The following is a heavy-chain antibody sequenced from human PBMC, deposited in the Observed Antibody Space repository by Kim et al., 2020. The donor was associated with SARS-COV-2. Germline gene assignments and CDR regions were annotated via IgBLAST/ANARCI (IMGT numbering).Heavy chain of an antibody. CDR2: ISYDGSNK. V-gene: IGHV3-30*18. J-gene: IGHJ4*02. D-gene: IGHD3-10*01. CDR1: GFTFSSYG. CDR3: AKTPEKMVRGMKDY. Sequence: GGSLRLSCAASGFTFSSYGMHWVRQAPGKGLEWVAVISYDGSNKYYADSVKGRFTISRDNSKNTLYLQMNSLRAEDTAVYYCAKTPEKMVRGMKDYWGQGTLVTVSS.